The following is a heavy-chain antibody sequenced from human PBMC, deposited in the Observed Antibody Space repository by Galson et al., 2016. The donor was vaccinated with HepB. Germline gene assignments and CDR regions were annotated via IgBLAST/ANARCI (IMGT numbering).Heavy chain of an antibody. CDR2: IHAGNGNT. CDR3: ARDGTGSSHWVF. V-gene: IGHV1-3*01. CDR1: GYTFTNYA. Sequence: SVKVSCKASGYTFTNYAMHWVRQAPGQRLEWMGWIHAGNGNTEYSQKFKGRVTITRDTSATSAYMELSSLRYEDTAVYYCARDGTGSSHWVFWGQGTLVTISS. J-gene: IGHJ4*02. D-gene: IGHD3-10*01.